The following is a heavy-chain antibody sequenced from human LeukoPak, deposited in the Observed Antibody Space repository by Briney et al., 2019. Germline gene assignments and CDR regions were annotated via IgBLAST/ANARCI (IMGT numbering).Heavy chain of an antibody. D-gene: IGHD6-25*01. Sequence: SVKVSCKASGGTFSSYAISWVRQAPGQGLEWMGGIIPIFGTANYSQKFQGRVTITADESTSTAYMELSSLRSEDTAVYYCARDSGYAGSSDPWGQGTLVTVSS. CDR2: IIPIFGTA. CDR3: ARDSGYAGSSDP. J-gene: IGHJ5*02. CDR1: GGTFSSYA. V-gene: IGHV1-69*13.